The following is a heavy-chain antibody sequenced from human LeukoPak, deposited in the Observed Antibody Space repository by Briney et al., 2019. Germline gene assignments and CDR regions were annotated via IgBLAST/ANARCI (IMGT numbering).Heavy chain of an antibody. J-gene: IGHJ4*02. D-gene: IGHD4-17*01. CDR3: AKDLLMTTVTTSDY. CDR1: GFTFSSYS. Sequence: AGGSLRLSCAASGFTFSSYSMNWVRQAPGKGLEWVSSISSSSSYIYYADSVKGRFTISRDNSKNTLYLQMNSLRAEDTAVYYCAKDLLMTTVTTSDYWGQGTLVTVSS. V-gene: IGHV3-21*04. CDR2: ISSSSSYI.